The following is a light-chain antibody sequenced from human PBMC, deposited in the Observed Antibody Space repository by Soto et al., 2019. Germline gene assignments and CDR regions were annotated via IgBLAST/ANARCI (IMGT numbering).Light chain of an antibody. CDR1: SSDVGGYNY. J-gene: IGLJ1*01. V-gene: IGLV2-14*01. CDR2: DVS. Sequence: VLTQPASVSGSPGQSITISCTGTSSDVGGYNYVSWYQQHPGKAPKLMIYDVSNRPSGVSNRFSGSKSGNTASLTISGLQAEDEADYYCRSYTRSSTLVFGTGTKVTVL. CDR3: RSYTRSSTLV.